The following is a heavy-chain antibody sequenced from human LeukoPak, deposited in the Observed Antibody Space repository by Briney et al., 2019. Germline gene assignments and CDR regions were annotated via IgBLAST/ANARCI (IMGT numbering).Heavy chain of an antibody. CDR1: GDSISSSSYY. V-gene: IGHV4-39*01. Sequence: PSETLSLTCTVSGDSISSSSYYWGWIRQPPGKGLEWIVTIYYSGSTYYNPSLKSRFTISVDTSKNQFSLKLTSVTAADTAVYYCARHGGLRLGELRADYFDYWGQGTLVTVSS. CDR2: IYYSGST. J-gene: IGHJ4*02. D-gene: IGHD3-16*01. CDR3: ARHGGLRLGELRADYFDY.